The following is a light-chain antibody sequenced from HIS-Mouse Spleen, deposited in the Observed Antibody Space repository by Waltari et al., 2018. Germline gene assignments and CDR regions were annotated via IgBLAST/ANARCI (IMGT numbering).Light chain of an antibody. V-gene: IGLV3-10*01. Sequence: SYELTQPPSVSVSPGQTARITCSGDALPKKYAYWYQQKSGQAPVLDIYEDSKRTSGIPGRFSGSSSGTMATLTISGAQVEDEADYYCYSTDSSGNHRVFGGGTKLTVL. CDR1: ALPKKY. CDR3: YSTDSSGNHRV. CDR2: EDS. J-gene: IGLJ2*01.